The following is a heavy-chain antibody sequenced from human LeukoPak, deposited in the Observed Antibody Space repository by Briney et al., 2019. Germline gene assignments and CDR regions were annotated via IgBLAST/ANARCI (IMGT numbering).Heavy chain of an antibody. Sequence: SETLPLTCTVSGGSISSYYWSWIRQPPGKGLEWIGYIYYSGSTNYNPSLKSRVTISVDTSKNQFSLKLSSVTAADTAVYYCARLGWELLSWLDPWGQGTLVTVSS. J-gene: IGHJ5*02. CDR1: GGSISSYY. CDR3: ARLGWELLSWLDP. CDR2: IYYSGST. D-gene: IGHD1-26*01. V-gene: IGHV4-59*08.